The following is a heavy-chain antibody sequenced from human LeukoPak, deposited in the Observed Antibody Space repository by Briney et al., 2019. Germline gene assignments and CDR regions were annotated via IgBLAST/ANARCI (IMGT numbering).Heavy chain of an antibody. V-gene: IGHV3-11*01. CDR3: ARDSSGYLPFDY. D-gene: IGHD3-22*01. CDR1: GFTFSDYY. J-gene: IGHJ4*02. CDR2: ISSSGSTI. Sequence: TGGSLRLSRAASGFTFSDYYMSWIRQAPGKGLEWVSYISSSGSTIYYADSVKGRFTISRDNAKNSLYLQMNSLRAEDTAVYYCARDSSGYLPFDYWGQGTLVTVSS.